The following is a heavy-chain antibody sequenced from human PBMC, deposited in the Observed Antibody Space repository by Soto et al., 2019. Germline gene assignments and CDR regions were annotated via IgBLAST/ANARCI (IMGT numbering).Heavy chain of an antibody. J-gene: IGHJ2*01. V-gene: IGHV4-30-4*01. Sequence: SETLSHTCTVSSGTIIGGVHSWSLIRKPPGKGPGGVGQTFGSGSTYYSPSLKSRLIISVDTSKTQFSLRLSSVTAADTAVYYCARESMPLTNDWYFDLWGRGTLVTVSS. CDR1: SGTIIGGVHS. CDR2: TFGSGST. D-gene: IGHD2-8*01. CDR3: ARESMPLTNDWYFDL.